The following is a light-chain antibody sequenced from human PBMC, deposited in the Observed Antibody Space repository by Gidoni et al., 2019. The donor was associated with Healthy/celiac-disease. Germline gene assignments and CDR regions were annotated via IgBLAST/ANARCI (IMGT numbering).Light chain of an antibody. V-gene: IGKV3-15*01. CDR2: GAS. J-gene: IGKJ1*01. CDR1: QSVSSN. Sequence: IVMTQSPATLSVSPGERATLSCRASQSVSSNLAWYQQKPVQAPRLLIYGASTRATGIPARFSGSGSGTEFTLTISSLQSEDFAVYYCQQYNNWPRTFGQXTKVEIK. CDR3: QQYNNWPRT.